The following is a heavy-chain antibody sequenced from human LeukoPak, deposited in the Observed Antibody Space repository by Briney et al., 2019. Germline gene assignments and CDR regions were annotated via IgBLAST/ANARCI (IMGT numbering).Heavy chain of an antibody. J-gene: IGHJ4*02. CDR2: IGGTGVRT. CDR1: GFTFSSYA. Sequence: GGSLRLSCASSGFTFSSYAMSWVRQAPGKGLEWVSTIGGTGVRTYYADSVKGRFTISRDNAKNSLYLQMNSLRAEDTAVYYCARDGVTGGSCLDYWGQGTLVTVSS. D-gene: IGHD2-15*01. V-gene: IGHV3-23*01. CDR3: ARDGVTGGSCLDY.